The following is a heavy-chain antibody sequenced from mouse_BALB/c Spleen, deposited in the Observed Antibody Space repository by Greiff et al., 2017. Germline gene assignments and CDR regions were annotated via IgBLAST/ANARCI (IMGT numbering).Heavy chain of an antibody. V-gene: IGHV1-80*01. Sequence: VQLQQSGAELVRPGSSVKISCKASGYAFSSYWMNWVKQRPGQGLEWIGQIYPGDGDTNYNGKFKGKATLTADKSSSTAYMQLSSLTSEDSAVYFCARFGSGAMDYWGQGTSVTVSS. D-gene: IGHD2-2*01. J-gene: IGHJ4*01. CDR3: ARFGSGAMDY. CDR1: GYAFSSYW. CDR2: IYPGDGDT.